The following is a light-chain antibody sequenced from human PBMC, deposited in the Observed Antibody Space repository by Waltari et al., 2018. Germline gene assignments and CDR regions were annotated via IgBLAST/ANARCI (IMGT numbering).Light chain of an antibody. CDR1: SSDVGSYNL. CDR2: EGS. CDR3: CSYAGSNTYV. V-gene: IGLV2-23*01. Sequence: QSALTQPASVSGSPGQSITISCTGTSSDVGSYNLVSWYQHHPGKAPKLMLYEGSKRPSGVSTRFPGSKSGNTASLTISGLQAEDEADYYCCSYAGSNTYVFGTGTKVTVL. J-gene: IGLJ1*01.